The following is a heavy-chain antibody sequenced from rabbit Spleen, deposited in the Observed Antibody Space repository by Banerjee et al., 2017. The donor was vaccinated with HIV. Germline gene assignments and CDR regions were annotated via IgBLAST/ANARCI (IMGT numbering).Heavy chain of an antibody. CDR2: IYTGDGST. CDR3: ASSHPYPSTSGDDFLFNL. D-gene: IGHD1-1*01. J-gene: IGHJ4*01. CDR1: GFSFSNKA. Sequence: QEQLVESGGGLVKPEGSLKLSCTASGFSFSNKAVMCWVRQAPGKGLEWIGIIYTGDGSTDYASWVNGRFTISSDNAQNTVDLQMNSLTAADTATYFCASSHPYPSTSGDDFLFNLWGPGTLVTVS. V-gene: IGHV1S47*01.